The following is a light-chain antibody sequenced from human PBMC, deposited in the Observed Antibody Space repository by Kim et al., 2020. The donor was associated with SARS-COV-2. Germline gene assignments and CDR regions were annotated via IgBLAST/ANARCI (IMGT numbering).Light chain of an antibody. V-gene: IGKV3-20*01. CDR3: QQYGSSPYT. J-gene: IGKJ2*01. Sequence: SPRERATLSVRASQSVSSSYLAWYQQKPGQAPRLLIYGASSRATGIPDRFSGSGSGTDFTLTISRLEPEDFTVYYCQQYGSSPYTFGQGTKLEI. CDR1: QSVSSSY. CDR2: GAS.